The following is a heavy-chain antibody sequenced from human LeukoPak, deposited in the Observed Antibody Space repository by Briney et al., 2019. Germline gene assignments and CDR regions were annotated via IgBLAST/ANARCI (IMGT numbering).Heavy chain of an antibody. V-gene: IGHV3-30*04. J-gene: IGHJ6*02. CDR3: ARHLHGMDV. CDR2: ISYDGSNK. Sequence: GGSLRLSCAASGFTFSSYAMHWVRQAPGKGLEWVAVISYDGSNKYYADSVKGRFTISRDNSKNTLYLQMNSLRAEDTAVYYCARHLHGMDVWGQGTTVTVSS. CDR1: GFTFSSYA.